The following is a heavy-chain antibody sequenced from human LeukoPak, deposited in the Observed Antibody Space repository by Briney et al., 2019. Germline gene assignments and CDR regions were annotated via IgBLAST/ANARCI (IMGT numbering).Heavy chain of an antibody. CDR2: IYYSGST. D-gene: IGHD6-13*01. V-gene: IGHV4-31*03. J-gene: IGHJ6*02. CDR3: AREGSSSLYYYGMDV. CDR1: GGSISSGGYY. Sequence: PSQTLSLTCTVSGGSISSGGYYWIWIRQHPGKGLEWIGYIYYSGSTYYNPSLKSRVTISVDTSKNQFSLKLSSVTAADTAVYYCAREGSSSLYYYGMDVWGQGTTVTVSS.